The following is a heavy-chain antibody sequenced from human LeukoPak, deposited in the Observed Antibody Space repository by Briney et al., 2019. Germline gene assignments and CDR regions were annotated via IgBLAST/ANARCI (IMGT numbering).Heavy chain of an antibody. J-gene: IGHJ4*02. CDR1: GFTFSDYY. CDR3: ASRTGDGYNFYNSS. Sequence: KTGGSLRLSCAASGFTFSDYYMSWIRQAPGKGLEWVSYISSSGSTIYYADSVKGRFTTSRDNAKNSLYLQMNSLRAEDTAVYYCASRTGDGYNFYNSSWGQGTLVTVSS. CDR2: ISSSGSTI. D-gene: IGHD5-24*01. V-gene: IGHV3-11*01.